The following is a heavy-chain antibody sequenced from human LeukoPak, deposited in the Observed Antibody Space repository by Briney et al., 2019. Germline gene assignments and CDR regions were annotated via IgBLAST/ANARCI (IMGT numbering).Heavy chain of an antibody. CDR2: IYPGDSDT. Sequence: GGALEISWQGSGYIFPSYWIGWVRQMPGKGLEWVGIIYPGDSDTRYSPSFQGQVTISADKSISTAYLQWSSLKASDTAMYYCARQGQGSPATWEDYWGQGTLVTVSS. CDR3: ARQGQGSPATWEDY. CDR1: GYIFPSYW. D-gene: IGHD2-15*01. J-gene: IGHJ4*02. V-gene: IGHV5-51*01.